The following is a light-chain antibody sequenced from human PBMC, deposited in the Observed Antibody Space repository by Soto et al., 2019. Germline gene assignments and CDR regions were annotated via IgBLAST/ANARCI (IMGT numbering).Light chain of an antibody. CDR2: GAS. Sequence: ELVLTQSPGTLSLSPGERATLSCRASQSVSSSYLAWYQQKPGQAPRLLIYGASSRATGIPDRFSGSGSGTDFTLTISRLEPEDFAVYYCHRAFGQGTKVDIK. CDR1: QSVSSSY. J-gene: IGKJ1*01. V-gene: IGKV3-20*01. CDR3: HRA.